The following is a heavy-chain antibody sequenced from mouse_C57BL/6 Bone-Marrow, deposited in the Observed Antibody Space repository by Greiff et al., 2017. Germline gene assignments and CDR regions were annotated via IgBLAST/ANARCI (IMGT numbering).Heavy chain of an antibody. CDR2: IYPCDGST. CDR1: GYTFTDHT. D-gene: IGHD2-5*01. J-gene: IGHJ3*01. CDR3: ARWDYYYRSYSYAY. V-gene: IGHV1-78*01. Sequence: HVQLQQSDAELVKPGASVKISCKVSGYTFTDHTIHWMKQRPEQGLEWIGYIYPCDGSTKYKETFKGTVILSADKATSTPYMQMSSLTSEDSAIYFCARWDYYYRSYSYAYWGQGTLVTVSA.